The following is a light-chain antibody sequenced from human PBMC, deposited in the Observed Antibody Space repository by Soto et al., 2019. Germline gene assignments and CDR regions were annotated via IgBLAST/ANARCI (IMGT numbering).Light chain of an antibody. CDR2: YAS. J-gene: IGKJ5*01. V-gene: IGKV1-8*01. CDR3: QQYNSDSWT. Sequence: AIRMTQSPSSLSASIGDRVTITCRASQRVXSYLAWYQQKPGKAPKLLXYYASTLQRGGPSRLSGSGSGTDFTLTISCLQSYDFANYYCQQYNSDSWTFGQGTRLEIK. CDR1: QRVXSY.